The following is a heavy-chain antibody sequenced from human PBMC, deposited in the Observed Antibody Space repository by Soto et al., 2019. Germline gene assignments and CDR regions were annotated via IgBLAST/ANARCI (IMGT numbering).Heavy chain of an antibody. CDR1: GYSFTSYW. V-gene: IGHV5-51*01. J-gene: IGHJ6*02. CDR3: ARHSLPGSYYYGMDV. D-gene: IGHD6-19*01. Sequence: GESLKISCKGSGYSFTSYWSGWVRQKTGKGLEWMGIIYPGDSDTRYSPSFQGQVTISADKSISTACLQWSSLKASDTAMYYCARHSLPGSYYYGMDVWGQGTTVTVSS. CDR2: IYPGDSDT.